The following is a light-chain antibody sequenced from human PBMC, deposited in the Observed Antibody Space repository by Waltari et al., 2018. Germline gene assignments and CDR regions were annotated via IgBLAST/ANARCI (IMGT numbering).Light chain of an antibody. CDR3: LSRDTSSTRV. CDR2: GQD. V-gene: IGLV3-19*01. Sequence: SSELTQDLAVSVALGQTVRITCQGDSLRRYYASWYQQRPGQAPFLVLYGQDNRPSGIPDRFSGSTSGNTASLTITRAQAEDAGVYYCLSRDTSSTRVFGGGTTLTV. J-gene: IGLJ3*02. CDR1: SLRRYY.